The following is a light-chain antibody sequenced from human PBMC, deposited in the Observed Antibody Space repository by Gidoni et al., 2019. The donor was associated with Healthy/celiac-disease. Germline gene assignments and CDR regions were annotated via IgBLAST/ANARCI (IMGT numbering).Light chain of an antibody. CDR1: QSVSSY. Sequence: EIVLTQSTATLSLSPGERATLSCRSSQSVSSYLDWYQQKPGQAPRLLIYDASNRATGIPARFSGSGSGTDFTLTISSLEPEDFAVYYCQQRSNWPSYTFGQGTKLEIK. CDR3: QQRSNWPSYT. CDR2: DAS. J-gene: IGKJ2*01. V-gene: IGKV3-11*01.